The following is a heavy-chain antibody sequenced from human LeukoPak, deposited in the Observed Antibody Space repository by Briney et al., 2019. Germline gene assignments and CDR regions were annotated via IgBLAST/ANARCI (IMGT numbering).Heavy chain of an antibody. CDR2: LYSGGDT. CDR1: GSSVSGHY. V-gene: IGHV3-66*01. Sequence: GGSLRLSCAASGSSVSGHYMSWVRQAPGKGLEWVSVLYSGGDTYYADSVKGRFTISRDTSKNTLYLQMNGLRAEDTAVYYCARGNTGYSSAWGRNFDNWGQGTLVTVSS. CDR3: ARGNTGYSSAWGRNFDN. J-gene: IGHJ4*02. D-gene: IGHD6-19*01.